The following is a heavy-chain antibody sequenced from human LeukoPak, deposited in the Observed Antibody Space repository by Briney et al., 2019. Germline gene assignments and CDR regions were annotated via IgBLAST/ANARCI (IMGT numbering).Heavy chain of an antibody. V-gene: IGHV3-33*01. CDR3: ARDVAATGVVAGVDA. CDR1: GFTFSSYG. CDR2: IWYDGSNK. J-gene: IGHJ6*02. Sequence: PGRSLRLSCAASGFTFSSYGMHWVRQAPGKGLEWVAVIWYDGSNKDYADSVKGRFTISRDNSKSTLYLQMNSLRAEDTAVYYCARDVAATGVVAGVDAWGQGTTVTVSS. D-gene: IGHD6-13*01.